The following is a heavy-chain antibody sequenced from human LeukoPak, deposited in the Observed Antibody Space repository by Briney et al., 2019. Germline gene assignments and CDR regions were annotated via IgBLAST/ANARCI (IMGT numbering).Heavy chain of an antibody. Sequence: GRSLRLSCAASGFTFSSHALHWVRQAPGKGLEWVAVISYDGSTKYYADSVKGRFTISRDNSKNTLYLQMNSLRVEDTAVYYCARDLAWGAFDYWGQGILVAVSS. CDR3: ARDLAWGAFDY. J-gene: IGHJ4*02. V-gene: IGHV3-30*04. D-gene: IGHD7-27*01. CDR2: ISYDGSTK. CDR1: GFTFSSHA.